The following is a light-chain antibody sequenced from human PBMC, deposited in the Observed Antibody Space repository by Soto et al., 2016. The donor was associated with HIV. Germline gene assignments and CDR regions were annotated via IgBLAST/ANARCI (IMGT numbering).Light chain of an antibody. V-gene: IGLV3-21*03. Sequence: SYVLTQSPSVSVAPGKTARITCGGNNIGSKSVHWYQQKAGQAPVLVVYDDTKRPSEIPERFSGSNSGNTATLTINRVEAGDEADYYCQVWDSGPDHGVFGGGTKLTVL. J-gene: IGLJ2*01. CDR1: NIGSKS. CDR2: DDT. CDR3: QVWDSGPDHGV.